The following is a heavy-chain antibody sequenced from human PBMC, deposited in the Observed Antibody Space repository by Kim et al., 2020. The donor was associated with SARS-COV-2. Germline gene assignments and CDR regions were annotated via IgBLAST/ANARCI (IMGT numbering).Heavy chain of an antibody. J-gene: IGHJ6*02. CDR1: GGSFSGYY. CDR2: INHSGST. CDR3: ARGLGSGSYYNSRYYYYGMDV. D-gene: IGHD3-10*01. V-gene: IGHV4-34*01. Sequence: SETLSLTCAVYGGSFSGYYWSWIRQPPGKGLEWIGEINHSGSTNYNPSLKSRVTISVDTSKNQFSLKLSSVTAADTAVYYCARGLGSGSYYNSRYYYYGMDVWGQGTTVTVSS.